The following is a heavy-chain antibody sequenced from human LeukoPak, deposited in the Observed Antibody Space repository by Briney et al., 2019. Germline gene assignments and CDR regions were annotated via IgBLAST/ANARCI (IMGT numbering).Heavy chain of an antibody. J-gene: IGHJ4*02. CDR3: ARLPYCGGDCYSGTNGIDY. V-gene: IGHV5-51*01. Sequence: GESLKISCKSSGYTFTTSWIGWVRQMPGKGLEWMGIIYPGDSDTRYSPSFQGQVTISADKSISTAYLQWSSLKASDTAMYYCARLPYCGGDCYSGTNGIDYWGQGTLVTVSS. D-gene: IGHD2-21*02. CDR1: GYTFTTSW. CDR2: IYPGDSDT.